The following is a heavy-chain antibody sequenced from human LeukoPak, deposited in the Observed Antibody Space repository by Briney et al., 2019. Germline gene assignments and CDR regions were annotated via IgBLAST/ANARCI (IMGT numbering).Heavy chain of an antibody. D-gene: IGHD6-6*01. V-gene: IGHV1-69*06. CDR1: GGTFSSYA. CDR3: ARVVPNWRVRRLGRYYYGMDV. J-gene: IGHJ6*02. Sequence: SVKVSCKASGGTFSSYAISWVRQAPGQRLEWMGGIIPIFDTANYAQKFQGRVTITADKSTSTAYMELSSLRSEDTAVYYCARVVPNWRVRRLGRYYYGMDVWGQGNTVTVSS. CDR2: IIPIFDTA.